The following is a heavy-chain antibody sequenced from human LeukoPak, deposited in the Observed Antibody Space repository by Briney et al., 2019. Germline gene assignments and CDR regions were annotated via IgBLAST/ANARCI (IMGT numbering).Heavy chain of an antibody. J-gene: IGHJ5*02. V-gene: IGHV4-39*07. CDR1: GGSISSSSYY. CDR2: IYYSGST. Sequence: PSETLSLTCTVSGGSISSSSYYWGWIRQPPGKGLEWIGSIYYSGSTYYNPSLKSRVTISVDTSKNQFSLKLSSVTAADTAVYYCARDGGIVPNAYDPWGQGTLVTVSS. D-gene: IGHD3-16*01. CDR3: ARDGGIVPNAYDP.